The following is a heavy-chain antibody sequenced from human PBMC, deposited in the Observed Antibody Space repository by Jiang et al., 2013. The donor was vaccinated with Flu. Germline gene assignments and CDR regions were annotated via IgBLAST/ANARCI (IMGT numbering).Heavy chain of an antibody. CDR1: GFTFNDYY. CDR2: ISSSDNTI. D-gene: IGHD5/OR15-5a*01. J-gene: IGHJ6*03. V-gene: IGHV3-11*01. Sequence: GSLRLSCAASGFTFNDYYMTWVRQAPGKGLEWLSSISSSDNTIYSADSVKGRFTISRDNAKNSLYLQMNSLRAEDTAVYYCARSRSVYGSSGAYYYYYMDVWGKGTTVSVSS. CDR3: ARSRSVYGSSGAYYYYYMDV.